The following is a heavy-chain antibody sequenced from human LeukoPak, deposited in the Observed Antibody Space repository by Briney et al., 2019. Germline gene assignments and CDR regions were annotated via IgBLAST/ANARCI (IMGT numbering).Heavy chain of an antibody. Sequence: GGSLRLSCAASGFTFSGSWMNWVRQTPGMGLEWVANIKQDGSEKLYVDSVKGRFTISRDNSKNTLYLQMNSLRAEDTAVYYCAKDLFGYYYYYMDVWGKGTTVTVSS. J-gene: IGHJ6*03. CDR2: IKQDGSEK. V-gene: IGHV3-7*03. CDR1: GFTFSGSW. CDR3: AKDLFGYYYYYMDV. D-gene: IGHD3-16*01.